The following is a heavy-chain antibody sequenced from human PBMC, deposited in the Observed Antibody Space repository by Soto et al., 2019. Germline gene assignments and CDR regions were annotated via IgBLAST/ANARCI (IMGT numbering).Heavy chain of an antibody. Sequence: PSETLSLTCTVSGGSISTGTYNWTWIRQLPGKGLEWIGNVYYRGGAYYNPSLQSRVTISLDTSKTQFSMKLKSVNAADTAVYYCARGGTEHSSSHKYGFDVWGQGTTVT. CDR2: VYYRGGA. D-gene: IGHD6-6*01. V-gene: IGHV4-31*03. J-gene: IGHJ6*02. CDR1: GGSISTGTYN. CDR3: ARGGTEHSSSHKYGFDV.